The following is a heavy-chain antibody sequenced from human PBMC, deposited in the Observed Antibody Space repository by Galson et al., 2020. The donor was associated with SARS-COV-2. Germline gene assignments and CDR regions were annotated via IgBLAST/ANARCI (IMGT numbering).Heavy chain of an antibody. CDR2: VYYTGST. D-gene: IGHD3-16*01. Sequence: SATLSLTCTVSGYSTSHSLYFWGWIRQPPGKGLEWIGSVYYTGSTYYNPSLRSRVSISLDTSKNHFSLRLRSVTVADTAVYYCAREGGEGGFGLDYWGQGTLVTVSS. V-gene: IGHV4-39*07. J-gene: IGHJ4*02. CDR3: AREGGEGGFGLDY. CDR1: GYSTSHSLYF.